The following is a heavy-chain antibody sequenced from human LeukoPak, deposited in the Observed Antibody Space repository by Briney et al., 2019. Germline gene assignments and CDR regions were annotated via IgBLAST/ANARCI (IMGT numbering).Heavy chain of an antibody. V-gene: IGHV1-69*13. CDR1: GGTFSSYA. D-gene: IGHD4-17*01. J-gene: IGHJ4*02. CDR3: ARDQEGTVTNLFDY. Sequence: SVKVSCKASGGTFSSYAISWVRHAPGQGLEWMGGIIPIFGTANYAQKFQGRVTITADESTSTAYMELSSLRSDDTAVYYCARDQEGTVTNLFDYWGQGTLVTVSS. CDR2: IIPIFGTA.